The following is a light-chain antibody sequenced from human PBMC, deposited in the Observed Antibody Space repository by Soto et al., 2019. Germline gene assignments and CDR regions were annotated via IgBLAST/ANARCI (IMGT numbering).Light chain of an antibody. CDR2: GAS. J-gene: IGKJ1*01. CDR1: QSVSSSY. Sequence: IGMPQSPATLFFSPGERATLSCRASQSVSSSYLAWYQQKPGQAPRLPIYGASSRATGIPDRFSGSGSGTDFTLTISRLEPEDFAVYYCQQYGSSPRTFGQGTKVDIK. CDR3: QQYGSSPRT. V-gene: IGKV3-20*01.